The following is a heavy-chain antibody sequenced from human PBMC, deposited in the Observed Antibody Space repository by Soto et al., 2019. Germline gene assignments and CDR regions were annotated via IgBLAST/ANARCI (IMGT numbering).Heavy chain of an antibody. CDR1: GFSLSTDAVG. J-gene: IGHJ4*02. CDR3: AHRIAAPGRTLDY. D-gene: IGHD6-13*01. Sequence: QITLEESGPTLVRPTQTLTLTCTVSGFSLSTDAVGVAWIRQPPGKALEWLALIYWNDEARYKSSLNNRLNITKNTSKNQVVLRMTDMPPLDTATYFWAHRIAAPGRTLDYWGQGILVTVSS. CDR2: IYWNDEA. V-gene: IGHV2-5*01.